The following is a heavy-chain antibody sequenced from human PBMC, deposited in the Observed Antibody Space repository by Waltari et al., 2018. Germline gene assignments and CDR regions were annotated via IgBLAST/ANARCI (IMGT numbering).Heavy chain of an antibody. J-gene: IGHJ3*02. V-gene: IGHV1-18*01. D-gene: IGHD3-22*01. Sequence: QVQVLQSGAEVKKPGASVKVSCKASGYTFSNYGITWVRQAPGQGLEWMGWSSGDNGNTKDAQKVQDRVTMTTDTSTGTAYLDLRSLRSDDTAVYYCARARYYYDPGAFEIWGQGTTVVVSS. CDR2: SSGDNGNT. CDR3: ARARYYYDPGAFEI. CDR1: GYTFSNYG.